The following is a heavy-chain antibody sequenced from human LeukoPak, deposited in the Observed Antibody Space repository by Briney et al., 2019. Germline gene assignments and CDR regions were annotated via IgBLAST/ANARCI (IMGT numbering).Heavy chain of an antibody. CDR2: IKQDGSEK. Sequence: GGSLRLSCAASGFTFSSYWMSWVRQAPGKGLEWVANIKQDGSEKYYVDSVKGRFTISRDDAKNSLYLQMNSLRAEDTAVYYCTREQDREAAATVIGDSWGQGTLVTVSS. D-gene: IGHD2-15*01. J-gene: IGHJ4*02. CDR3: TREQDREAAATVIGDS. V-gene: IGHV3-7*01. CDR1: GFTFSSYW.